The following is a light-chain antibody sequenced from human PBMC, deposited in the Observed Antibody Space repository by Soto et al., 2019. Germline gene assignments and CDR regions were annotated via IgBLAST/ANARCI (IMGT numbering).Light chain of an antibody. Sequence: QSVLKQPPSVSGAPGQRVTISCTGSSSNIGAGYDVHWYQQRPGTAPKLLIFGNTNRPSGVPDRFSGSKSGTSASLAITGLQAEDEGDYYCQSYDSTLSARYVFGTGTKVTVL. J-gene: IGLJ1*01. CDR2: GNT. V-gene: IGLV1-40*01. CDR1: SSNIGAGYD. CDR3: QSYDSTLSARYV.